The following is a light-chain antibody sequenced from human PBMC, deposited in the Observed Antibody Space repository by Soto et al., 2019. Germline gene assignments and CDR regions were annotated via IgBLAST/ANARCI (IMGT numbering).Light chain of an antibody. CDR2: GAS. CDR1: QSVSSN. J-gene: IGKJ1*01. Sequence: EIVMTQSPATLSVSPGERATLSCRASQSVSSNLAWYQQKPGQAPRVLIYGASTRATGIPARFSGSRPGTEFTLTISSLQSEDFAVYYCQHYNNWPRTFGQGTKVEIK. V-gene: IGKV3-15*01. CDR3: QHYNNWPRT.